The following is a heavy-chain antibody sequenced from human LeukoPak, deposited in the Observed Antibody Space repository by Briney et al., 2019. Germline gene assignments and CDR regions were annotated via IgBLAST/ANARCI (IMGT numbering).Heavy chain of an antibody. Sequence: SETLSLTCTVSGGSVSSGSYYWSWIRQHPGKGLEWIGYIYYSGSTYYNPSLKSRVTISVDTSKNQFSLKLSSVTAADTAVYYCARWSGYSTYYYYGMDVWGQGTTVTVSS. D-gene: IGHD3/OR15-3a*01. CDR3: ARWSGYSTYYYYGMDV. V-gene: IGHV4-31*03. CDR2: IYYSGST. CDR1: GGSVSSGSYY. J-gene: IGHJ6*02.